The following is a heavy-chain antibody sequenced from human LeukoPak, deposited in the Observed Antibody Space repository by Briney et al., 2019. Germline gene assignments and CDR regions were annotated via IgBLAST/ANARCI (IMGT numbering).Heavy chain of an antibody. CDR3: ARDRVYYYDSSGYYPDAFDI. V-gene: IGHV3-66*01. Sequence: GGSLRLSCAASGFTVSSNYMSWVRQAPGKGLEWVSVIYSGGSTHYADSVKGRFTISRDNSKNTLYLQMNSLRAEDTAVYYCARDRVYYYDSSGYYPDAFDIWGQGTMVTVSS. CDR2: IYSGGST. CDR1: GFTVSSNY. J-gene: IGHJ3*02. D-gene: IGHD3-22*01.